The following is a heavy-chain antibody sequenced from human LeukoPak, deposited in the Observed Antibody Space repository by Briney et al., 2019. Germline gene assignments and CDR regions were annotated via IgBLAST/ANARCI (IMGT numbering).Heavy chain of an antibody. J-gene: IGHJ5*02. CDR3: ARGVTTVTTAWFDP. V-gene: IGHV3-11*04. CDR2: ISSSGSTI. Sequence: PGGSLRLSCAASGFTFSDYYMSWIRQAPGKGLEWVSYISSSGSTIYYADSVKGRFTISRDNAKNTLYLQMNSLRAEDTAVYYCARGVTTVTTAWFDPWGQGTLVTVSS. CDR1: GFTFSDYY. D-gene: IGHD4-17*01.